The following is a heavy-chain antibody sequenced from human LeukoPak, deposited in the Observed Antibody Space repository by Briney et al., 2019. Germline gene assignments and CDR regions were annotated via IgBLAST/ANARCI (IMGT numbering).Heavy chain of an antibody. V-gene: IGHV4-34*01. J-gene: IGHJ5*02. D-gene: IGHD2-15*01. CDR3: ARRTGSRARRYCSGGSCPNGGWFDP. CDR1: GLTFNNYA. Sequence: PGGSLRLSCAVSGLTFNNYAMSWIRQPPGKGLEWIGEINHSGSTNYNPSLKSRVTISVDTSKNQFSLKLSSVTAADTAVYYCARRTGSRARRYCSGGSCPNGGWFDPWGQGTLVTVSS. CDR2: INHSGST.